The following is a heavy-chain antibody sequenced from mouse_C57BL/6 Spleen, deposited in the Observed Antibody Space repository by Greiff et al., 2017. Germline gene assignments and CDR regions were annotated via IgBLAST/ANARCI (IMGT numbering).Heavy chain of an antibody. V-gene: IGHV1-55*01. Sequence: QVQLQQPGAELVKPGASVKMSCKASGYTFTSYWITWVKQRPGQGLEWIGDIYPGSGSTNYNEKFKSKATLTVDTSSSTAYMQLSSLTSEDSAVYYCALHYYGSSYWYFDVWGTGTTVTVSS. CDR1: GYTFTSYW. CDR3: ALHYYGSSYWYFDV. J-gene: IGHJ1*03. CDR2: IYPGSGST. D-gene: IGHD1-1*01.